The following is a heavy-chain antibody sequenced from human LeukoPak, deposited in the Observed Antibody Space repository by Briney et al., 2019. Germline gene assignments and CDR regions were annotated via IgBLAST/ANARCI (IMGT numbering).Heavy chain of an antibody. D-gene: IGHD2-21*01. CDR1: GFTFRSHA. CDR3: AKDFRIGYSAHFDY. CDR2: VYENGGTT. V-gene: IGHV3-23*01. J-gene: IGHJ4*02. Sequence: GGSLRLSCVGSGFTFRSHAMSWVRQAPEKGLEFVSGVYENGGTTYYADSVKGRFSISRDNSKDTLYLQMDSLRGEDTAVYYCAKDFRIGYSAHFDYWGQGALVTVSS.